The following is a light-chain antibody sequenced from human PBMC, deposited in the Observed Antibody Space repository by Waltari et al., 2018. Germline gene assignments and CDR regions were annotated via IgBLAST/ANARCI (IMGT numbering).Light chain of an antibody. CDR2: SND. V-gene: IGLV1-44*01. Sequence: QSVLTQPPSASGTPGQRVTISCSGSNSNIGSNVVNWYQQLPGKAPRLLNYSNDQRPAGVPDRFSGSKSGTSASLAISGLQSEDEADYYCATWDDRLTGVLFGGGTKVTVL. J-gene: IGLJ3*02. CDR1: NSNIGSNV. CDR3: ATWDDRLTGVL.